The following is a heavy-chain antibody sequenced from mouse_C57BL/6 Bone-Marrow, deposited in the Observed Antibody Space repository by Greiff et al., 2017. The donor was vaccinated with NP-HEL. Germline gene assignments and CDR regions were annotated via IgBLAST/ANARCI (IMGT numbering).Heavy chain of an antibody. Sequence: EVQLQQSGPELVKPGASVKISCKASGYSFTDYYMNWVKQSHGKSLEWIGVINPNYGTTSYNQKFKGKATLTVDQSSSTAYMQLNSLTSEDSAVYYCANSCYGSSRDWGFADWGKGTTVTVSA. D-gene: IGHD1-1*01. CDR3: ANSCYGSSRDWGFAD. CDR1: GYSFTDYY. V-gene: IGHV1-39*01. CDR2: INPNYGTT. J-gene: IGHJ1*03.